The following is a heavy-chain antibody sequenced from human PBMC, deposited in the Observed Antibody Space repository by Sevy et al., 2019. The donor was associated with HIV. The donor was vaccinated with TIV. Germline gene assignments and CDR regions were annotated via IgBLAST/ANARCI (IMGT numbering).Heavy chain of an antibody. CDR3: TRWKAAQSIFDY. Sequence: GGSLRLSCTASGFTFGDYCMSWVRQAPGKGLEWVAFFKSDGYGGTDDHAASVRGRFVISRDDSKTIAYLQMNDLKTEDTCVYYCTRWKAAQSIFDYWGQGTLVTVSS. CDR2: FKSDGYGGTD. V-gene: IGHV3-49*04. CDR1: GFTFGDYC. J-gene: IGHJ4*02. D-gene: IGHD6-13*01.